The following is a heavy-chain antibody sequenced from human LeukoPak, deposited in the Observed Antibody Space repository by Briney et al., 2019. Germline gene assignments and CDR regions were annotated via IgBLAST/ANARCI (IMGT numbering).Heavy chain of an antibody. Sequence: SETLSLTCTVSGGSISSGDYYWSWIRQPPGKGLEWIGYIYYSGSTYYNPSLKSRVTISVDTSKNQFSLKLSSVTAADTAVYYCARSQLKYSNGWMLNWFDPWGQGTLVTVSS. CDR1: GGSISSGDYY. CDR3: ARSQLKYSNGWMLNWFDP. V-gene: IGHV4-30-4*08. J-gene: IGHJ5*02. D-gene: IGHD6-19*01. CDR2: IYYSGST.